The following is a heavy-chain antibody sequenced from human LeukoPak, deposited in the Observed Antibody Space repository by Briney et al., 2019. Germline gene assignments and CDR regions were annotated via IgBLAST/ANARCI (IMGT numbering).Heavy chain of an antibody. J-gene: IGHJ4*02. V-gene: IGHV3-23*01. CDR1: EFTVSSNY. CDR3: AKEGSHCGGDCYLPSYFDY. D-gene: IGHD2-21*02. CDR2: ISGSGGST. Sequence: PGGSLRLSCAASEFTVSSNYMSWVRQAPGKGLEWVSAISGSGGSTYYADSVKGRFTISRDNSKNTLYLQMNSLRAEDTAVYYCAKEGSHCGGDCYLPSYFDYWGQGTLVTVSS.